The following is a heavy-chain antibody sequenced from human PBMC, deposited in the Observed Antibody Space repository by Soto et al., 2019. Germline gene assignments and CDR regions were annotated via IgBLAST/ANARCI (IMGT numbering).Heavy chain of an antibody. D-gene: IGHD1-26*01. V-gene: IGHV4-59*08. J-gene: IGHJ4*02. CDR1: GGTLRRWF. CDR2: IYYSGST. Sequence: PSETLSLTCTVFGGTLRRWFWGWIRQPPGKGLEWIGYIYYSGSTNCNPSLKSRVTISVDTSKNQFSLKLSSVTAADTAVYYCARRYGSAIDYWGQGTLVTVSS. CDR3: ARRYGSAIDY.